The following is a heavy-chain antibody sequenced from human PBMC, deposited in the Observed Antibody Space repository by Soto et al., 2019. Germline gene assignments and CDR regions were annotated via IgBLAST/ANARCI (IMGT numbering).Heavy chain of an antibody. J-gene: IGHJ4*02. CDR2: IIPILGIA. V-gene: IGHV1-69*08. CDR1: GGTFSSYT. D-gene: IGHD6-13*01. Sequence: QVQLVQSGAEVKKPGSPVKVSCKASGGTFSSYTISWVRQAPGQGLEWMGRIIPILGIANYAQKFQGRVTITADKSTSTAYMELSSLRSEDTAVYYCARDYPPGIARYWGQGTLVTVSS. CDR3: ARDYPPGIARY.